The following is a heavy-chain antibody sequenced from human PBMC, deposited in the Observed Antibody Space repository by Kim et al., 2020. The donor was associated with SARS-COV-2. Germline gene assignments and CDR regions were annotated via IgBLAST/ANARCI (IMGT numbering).Heavy chain of an antibody. J-gene: IGHJ6*02. CDR2: MNPNSGNT. D-gene: IGHD4-17*01. CDR1: GYTFTSYD. V-gene: IGHV1-8*01. CDR3: ARGRMGDYGDLAYYYYGMDV. Sequence: ASVKVSCKASGYTFTSYDINWVRQATGQGLEWMGWMNPNSGNTGYAQKFQGRVTMTRNTSISTAYMELSSLRSEDTAVYYCARGRMGDYGDLAYYYYGMDVWGQGTTVTVSS.